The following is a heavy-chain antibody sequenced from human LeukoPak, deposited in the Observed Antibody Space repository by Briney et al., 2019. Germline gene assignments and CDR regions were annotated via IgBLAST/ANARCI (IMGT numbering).Heavy chain of an antibody. CDR1: GGSISSGDYY. D-gene: IGHD2-21*01. CDR2: IYYSGST. CDR3: ARDSSGVVASHFDY. J-gene: IGHJ4*02. V-gene: IGHV4-30-4*01. Sequence: SQTLSLTCTVSGGSISSGDYYWSWIRQPPGKGLEWIGYIYYSGSTYYNPSLKSRVTISVDTSKNQFSLKLSSVTAADTAVYYCARDSSGVVASHFDYWAREPWSPSPQ.